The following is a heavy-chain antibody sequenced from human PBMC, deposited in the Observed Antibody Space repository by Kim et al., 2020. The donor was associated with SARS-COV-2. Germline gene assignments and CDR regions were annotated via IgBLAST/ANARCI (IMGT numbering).Heavy chain of an antibody. CDR3: ARDLATIFGVVRFGELDY. Sequence: SVKVSCKASGGTFSSYAISWVRQAPGQGLEWMGGIIPIFGTANYAQKFQGRVTITADESTSTAYMELSSLRSEDTAVYYCARDLATIFGVVRFGELDYWGQGTLVTVSS. CDR2: IIPIFGTA. D-gene: IGHD3-3*01. J-gene: IGHJ4*02. V-gene: IGHV1-69*13. CDR1: GGTFSSYA.